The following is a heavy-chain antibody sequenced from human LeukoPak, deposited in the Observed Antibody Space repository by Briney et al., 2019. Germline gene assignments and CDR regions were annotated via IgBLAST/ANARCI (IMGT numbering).Heavy chain of an antibody. CDR1: GGTFSSYA. V-gene: IGHV1-69*13. Sequence: ASVKVSYKASGGTFSSYAISWVRQAPGQGLERMGGIIPIFGTANYAQKFQGRVTITADESTSTAYMELSSLRSEDTAVYYCASGDYYGSGSLFYYYYYGMDVWGQGTTVTVSS. CDR3: ASGDYYGSGSLFYYYYYGMDV. J-gene: IGHJ6*02. D-gene: IGHD3-10*01. CDR2: IIPIFGTA.